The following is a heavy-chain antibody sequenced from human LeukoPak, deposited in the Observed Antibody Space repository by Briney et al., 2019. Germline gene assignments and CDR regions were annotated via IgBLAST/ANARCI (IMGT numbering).Heavy chain of an antibody. J-gene: IGHJ4*02. D-gene: IGHD2-21*02. V-gene: IGHV3-7*01. CDR3: ARDAAVTHYFDY. CDR1: GFTFRNYW. CDR2: IREDGSEK. Sequence: GGSLRLSCAASGFTFRNYWMSWVRQAPGKGLAWVANIREDGSEKWYVDSVKGRFTISRDNAKNSLYLQMNGLRVEDTAVYYCARDAAVTHYFDYWGQGTLVTVSS.